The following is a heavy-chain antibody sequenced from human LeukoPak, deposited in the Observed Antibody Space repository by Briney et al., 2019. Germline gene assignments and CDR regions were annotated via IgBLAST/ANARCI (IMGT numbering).Heavy chain of an antibody. D-gene: IGHD5-18*01. Sequence: SETLSLTCTVSGGSISSGGYYWSWIRQHPGKGLEWIGYIYYSGSTYYNPSLKSRVTISVDTSKNQFSLKLSSVTAADTAVYYCARGIQLWTIFDYWGQGTLVTVSS. CDR2: IYYSGST. CDR1: GGSISSGGYY. CDR3: ARGIQLWTIFDY. J-gene: IGHJ4*02. V-gene: IGHV4-31*03.